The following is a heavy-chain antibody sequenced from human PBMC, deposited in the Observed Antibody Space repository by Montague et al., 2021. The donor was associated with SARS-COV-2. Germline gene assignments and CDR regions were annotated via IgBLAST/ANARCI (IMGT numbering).Heavy chain of an antibody. D-gene: IGHD3-10*01. J-gene: IGHJ4*02. Sequence: SETLSLTCSVSGGSMSSYHWVWIRQPPGKGLEWIGNVSYRGSTXXXLPLKSRVTISLDTSKNRFSLRVTSVTAADTAVYYCARDVRYYYDQWGQGILVTVSS. CDR2: VSYRGST. CDR3: ARDVRYYYDQ. CDR1: GGSMSSYH. V-gene: IGHV4-59*01.